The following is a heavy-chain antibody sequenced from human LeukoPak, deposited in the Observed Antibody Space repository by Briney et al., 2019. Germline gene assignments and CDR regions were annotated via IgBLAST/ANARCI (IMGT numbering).Heavy chain of an antibody. V-gene: IGHV3-7*01. CDR1: GFTFSSYW. CDR2: IKQDGSEK. D-gene: IGHD3-9*01. Sequence: PGGSLRLSCAASGFTFSSYWMSWVRQAPGKGLEWVANIKQDGSEKYYVDSVKGRFTISRDNAKKSLYLQMNSLRAEDTAVYYCARYYYDILTGYYSPFDYWGQGTLVTVSS. CDR3: ARYYYDILTGYYSPFDY. J-gene: IGHJ4*02.